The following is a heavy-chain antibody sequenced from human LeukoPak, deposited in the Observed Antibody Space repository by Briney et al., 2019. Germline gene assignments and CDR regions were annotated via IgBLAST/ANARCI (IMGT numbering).Heavy chain of an antibody. Sequence: SETLSLTCTVSGGSMSPYHWGWIRQPPGKGLELTGYIYYSGSTNYNPSLKSRVTISVDTSKNQFSLKLSSVTAADTAIYYCARAVSGRFDYWGQGTLVTVSS. CDR1: GGSMSPYH. CDR2: IYYSGST. CDR3: ARAVSGRFDY. D-gene: IGHD6-19*01. J-gene: IGHJ4*02. V-gene: IGHV4-59*08.